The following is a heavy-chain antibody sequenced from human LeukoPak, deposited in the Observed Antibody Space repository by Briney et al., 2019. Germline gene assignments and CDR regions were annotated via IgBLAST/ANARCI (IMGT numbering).Heavy chain of an antibody. Sequence: ASVKVSCKASGYTFTTYAMNWVRQAPGQGLEWMGWISAYNGNTNYAQKLQGRVTMTTDTSTSTAYMELRSLRSDDTAVYYCAIHYYDSSGSTGSFDYWGQGTLVTVSS. D-gene: IGHD3-22*01. CDR3: AIHYYDSSGSTGSFDY. V-gene: IGHV1-18*01. CDR1: GYTFTTYA. CDR2: ISAYNGNT. J-gene: IGHJ4*02.